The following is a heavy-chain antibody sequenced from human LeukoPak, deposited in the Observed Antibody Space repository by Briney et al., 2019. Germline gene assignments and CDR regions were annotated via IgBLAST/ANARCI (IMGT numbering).Heavy chain of an antibody. D-gene: IGHD1-14*01. J-gene: IGHJ4*02. CDR1: GFTFSTYS. V-gene: IGHV3-48*01. Sequence: GGSLRLSCAASGFTFSTYSMNWVRQAPGKGLEWISYISGSGDSVYYADSVKGRFTISRDNAQNSLSLQMNSLRAEDTAVYFCAYRFDYWGQGTLVTVSS. CDR2: ISGSGDSV. CDR3: AYRFDY.